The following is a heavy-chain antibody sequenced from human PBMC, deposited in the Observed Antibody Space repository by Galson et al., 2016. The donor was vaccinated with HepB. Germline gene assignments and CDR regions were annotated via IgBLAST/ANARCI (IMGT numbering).Heavy chain of an antibody. CDR1: GYTFTGLY. CDR2: INPKSGGS. D-gene: IGHD6-19*01. CDR3: ARGLRRGSAGPGDY. Sequence: SVKVSCKASGYTFTGLYIHWVRQAPGQGLEWMGWINPKSGGSNYAQKFQGKVTMTRDTSIRTVYMELGSLRSDDTAVYYCARGLRRGSAGPGDYWGQGTLVTVSS. V-gene: IGHV1-2*02. J-gene: IGHJ4*02.